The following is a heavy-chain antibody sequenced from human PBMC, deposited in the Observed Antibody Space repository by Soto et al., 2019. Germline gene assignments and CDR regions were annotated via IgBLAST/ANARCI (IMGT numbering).Heavy chain of an antibody. CDR3: ARGLKNKYGMDV. J-gene: IGHJ6*02. CDR1: GFTFTSHW. V-gene: IGHV3-74*01. CDR2: LNSDGSSR. Sequence: EVQLVESGGALVQPGGSLRLSCAASGFTFTSHWMHWVRQAPGKGLVWVSRLNSDGSSRYYGDSMKGRFTNSRDNANNTVYLQINSLRDEDTAVDYCARGLKNKYGMDVWGQGTTVTVSS.